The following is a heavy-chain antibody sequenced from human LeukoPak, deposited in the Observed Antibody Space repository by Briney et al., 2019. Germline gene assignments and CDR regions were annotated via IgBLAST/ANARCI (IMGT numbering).Heavy chain of an antibody. CDR3: ARDRWLVLGGDY. Sequence: PGRSLRLSCAASGFIFSTYGMHWVRQAPGKGLEWVAVISYDGSNKYYADSVKGRFTISRDNSKNTLYLQMNSLRVEDTAVNYCARDRWLVLGGDYWGQGTLVTVSS. D-gene: IGHD6-19*01. CDR1: GFIFSTYG. J-gene: IGHJ4*02. CDR2: ISYDGSNK. V-gene: IGHV3-30*03.